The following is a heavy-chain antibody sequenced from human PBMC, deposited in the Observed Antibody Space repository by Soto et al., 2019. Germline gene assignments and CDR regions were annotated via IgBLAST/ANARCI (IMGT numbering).Heavy chain of an antibody. CDR2: ILSNTDGGRT. CDR1: GFTLSDSW. D-gene: IGHD3-16*02. CDR3: FTYDYIWGSHRYRSAY. J-gene: IGHJ4*02. Sequence: GGSLRLSXAASGFTLSDSWMSWVRQAPGKGLEWVGRILSNTDGGRTDYAAPVTGRFSISRDDSRNTLYLEMNSLTTEDTAVYYFFTYDYIWGSHRYRSAYWGQGILVTVSS. V-gene: IGHV3-15*01.